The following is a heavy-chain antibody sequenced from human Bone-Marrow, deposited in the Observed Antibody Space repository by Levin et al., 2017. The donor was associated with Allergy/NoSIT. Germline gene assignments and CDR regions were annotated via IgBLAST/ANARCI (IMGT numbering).Heavy chain of an antibody. CDR3: AKDHDSDGYPTFDY. V-gene: IGHV3-23*01. D-gene: IGHD3-22*01. J-gene: IGHJ4*02. CDR1: GFTFRNLA. CDR2: ISASGT. Sequence: GGSLRLSCAASGFTFRNLAMSWVRQAPGKGLEWVATISASGTYYADSAKGRFTISRDNYENKLDLRMNSIRAEDTALYYCAKDHDSDGYPTFDYWGQGTLVTVSS.